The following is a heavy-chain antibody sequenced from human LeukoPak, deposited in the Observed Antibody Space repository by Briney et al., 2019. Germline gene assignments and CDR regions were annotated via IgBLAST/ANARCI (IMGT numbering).Heavy chain of an antibody. J-gene: IGHJ5*02. CDR3: ARRLTQYDCFDP. Sequence: SQTPSLTCAISGDSVSSNSVTWNWIRQSPSRGLEWLGRTYYRSTWYNDYAVSVRGRVTVNPDTSKNQFSLHLNSVTPEDTAVYYCARRLTQYDCFDPWGQGILVTVSS. D-gene: IGHD2-2*01. CDR1: GDSVSSNSVT. V-gene: IGHV6-1*01. CDR2: TYYRSTWYN.